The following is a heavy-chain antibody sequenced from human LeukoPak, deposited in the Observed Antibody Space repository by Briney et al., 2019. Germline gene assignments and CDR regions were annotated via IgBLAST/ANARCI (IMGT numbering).Heavy chain of an antibody. V-gene: IGHV4-59*08. CDR3: ARLDYCSGGSCYGNNWFDP. J-gene: IGHJ5*02. CDR2: IYYSGST. Sequence: PSETLSLTCTVSGGSISSYYWSWIRQPPGKGLEWIGYIYYSGSTNYNPSLKSRVTISVDTSKNQFSLKLSSVTAAGTAVYYCARLDYCSGGSCYGNNWFDPWGQGTLVTVSS. CDR1: GGSISSYY. D-gene: IGHD2-15*01.